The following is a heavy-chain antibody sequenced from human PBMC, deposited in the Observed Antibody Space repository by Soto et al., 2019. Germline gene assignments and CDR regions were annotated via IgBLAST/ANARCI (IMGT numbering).Heavy chain of an antibody. CDR1: GGSISSGDYY. CDR3: AVPPLWFGEWGGAFDI. D-gene: IGHD3-10*01. J-gene: IGHJ3*02. V-gene: IGHV4-30-4*01. Sequence: QVQLQESAPGLVKPSQTLSPTCTVSGGSISSGDYYWSWIRQPPGKGLEWIGYIYYSGSTYYNPSLTCRVTIAVDTSKNQFARKLGSVNAPDTAVYSCAVPPLWFGEWGGAFDIWEQGTMVTVSS. CDR2: IYYSGST.